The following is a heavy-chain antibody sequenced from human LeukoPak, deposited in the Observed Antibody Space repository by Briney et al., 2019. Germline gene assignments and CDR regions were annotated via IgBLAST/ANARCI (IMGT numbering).Heavy chain of an antibody. D-gene: IGHD4-11*01. CDR1: GGSISSYY. Sequence: SETLSLTCTVSGGSISSYYWDWIRQPPGEGLEWIGYIYYSGSTNYNPSLKSRVTISIDTTKNQFSLKLNSVTAADTAVYYCARARGTTVTTRYFDLWGRGTLVTVSS. CDR2: IYYSGST. V-gene: IGHV4-59*01. J-gene: IGHJ2*01. CDR3: ARARGTTVTTRYFDL.